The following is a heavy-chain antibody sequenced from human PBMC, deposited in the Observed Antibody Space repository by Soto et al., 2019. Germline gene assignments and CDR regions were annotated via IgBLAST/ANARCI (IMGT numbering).Heavy chain of an antibody. Sequence: PGGSLRLSCAASGFTVSSYSMNWVRQAPGKGLEWVSYISSSSSTIYYADSVKGRFTISRDNAKNSLYLQMNSLRDEDTAVYYCARVPGGSYYLYYYYGMDVWGQGTTVTVSS. J-gene: IGHJ6*02. D-gene: IGHD1-26*01. CDR1: GFTVSSYS. V-gene: IGHV3-48*02. CDR2: ISSSSSTI. CDR3: ARVPGGSYYLYYYYGMDV.